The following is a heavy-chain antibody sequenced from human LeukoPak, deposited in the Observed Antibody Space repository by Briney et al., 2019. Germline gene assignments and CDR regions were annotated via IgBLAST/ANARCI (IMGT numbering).Heavy chain of an antibody. Sequence: SETLSLTCTVSGYSISSGFYWGWIRQPPGKGLEWIGNIYHSGSTYYNPSLKSRVTISVDTSKNQFSLKLISVTAADTAVYYCASTYSLYDAFDIWGQGTMVTVSS. J-gene: IGHJ3*02. CDR1: GYSISSGFY. CDR3: ASTYSLYDAFDI. D-gene: IGHD1-26*01. CDR2: IYHSGST. V-gene: IGHV4-38-2*02.